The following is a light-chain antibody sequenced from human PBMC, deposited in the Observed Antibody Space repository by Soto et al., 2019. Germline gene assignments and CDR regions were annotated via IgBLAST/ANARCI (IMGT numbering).Light chain of an antibody. CDR1: QSVSGN. CDR3: QQYNTLPPIT. J-gene: IGKJ5*01. V-gene: IGKV3-15*01. Sequence: EIVMTQSPATLSVSPGERATLSCRASQSVSGNLAWYQQKPGQAPRLLIYGASTRATGIPARFSGSGSGTEFTRTISSLQSEDFAVYYCQQYNTLPPITFGQGTRLEIK. CDR2: GAS.